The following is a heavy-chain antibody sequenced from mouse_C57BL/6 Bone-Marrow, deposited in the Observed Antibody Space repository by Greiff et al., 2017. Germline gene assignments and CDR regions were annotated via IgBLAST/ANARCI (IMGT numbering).Heavy chain of an antibody. CDR2: IYPRSGNT. Sequence: QVQLQQSGAELARPGASVKLSCTASGYTFTSYGISWVKQRTGQGLEWIGEIYPRSGNTYYNEKFKGKATLTADKSSRTAYMELRSLTSEDSAVYFCEWTVLLYYYAMDYGGQGTSVTVSS. CDR3: EWTVLLYYYAMDY. D-gene: IGHD1-1*01. CDR1: GYTFTSYG. V-gene: IGHV1-81*01. J-gene: IGHJ4*01.